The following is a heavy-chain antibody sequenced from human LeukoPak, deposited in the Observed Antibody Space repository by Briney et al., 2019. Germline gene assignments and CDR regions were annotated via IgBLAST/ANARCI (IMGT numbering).Heavy chain of an antibody. CDR1: GGSISGTSYY. J-gene: IGHJ4*02. D-gene: IGHD2-8*01. V-gene: IGHV4-39*01. CDR2: IYYSGST. CDR3: ARVGRWSIPADY. Sequence: SETLSLTCTVSGGSISGTSYYWGWIRQPPGKGLEWIGSIYYSGSTYYNPSLKSRVIISVDTSKNQFSLKLSSVTATDTAVYYCARVGRWSIPADYWGQGTLVTVSS.